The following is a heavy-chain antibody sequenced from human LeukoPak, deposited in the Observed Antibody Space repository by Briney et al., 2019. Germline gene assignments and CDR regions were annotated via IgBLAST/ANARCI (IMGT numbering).Heavy chain of an antibody. CDR3: AKGYSGSYSDIDY. J-gene: IGHJ4*02. CDR1: GFTFSSYA. CDR2: ISGSGGST. Sequence: GWSLRLSCAASGFTFSSYAMSWVRQAPGKGLEGVSAISGSGGSTYYADSVKGRFTISRDNSKNTLYLQMNSLRAEDTAVYYCAKGYSGSYSDIDYWGQGTLVTVSS. D-gene: IGHD1-26*01. V-gene: IGHV3-23*01.